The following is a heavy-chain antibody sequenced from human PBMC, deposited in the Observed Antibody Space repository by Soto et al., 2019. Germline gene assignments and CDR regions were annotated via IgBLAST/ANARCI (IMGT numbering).Heavy chain of an antibody. CDR1: GGSISSYY. CDR2: IYYSGST. D-gene: IGHD6-13*01. V-gene: IGHV4-59*01. J-gene: IGHJ4*02. CDR3: ARGLRAASYYFDY. Sequence: PSETLSLTCTVSGGSISSYYWSWIRQPPGKGLEWIGYIYYSGSTNYNPSLKSRVTISVDTSKNQFSLKLSSVTAADTAVYYCARGLRAASYYFDYWGQGTLVTVSS.